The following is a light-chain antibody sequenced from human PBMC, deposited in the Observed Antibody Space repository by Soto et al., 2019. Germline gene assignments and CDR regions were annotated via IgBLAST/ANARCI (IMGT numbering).Light chain of an antibody. CDR2: GAS. CDR3: HQYGGSPGT. J-gene: IGKJ1*01. Sequence: EFVLTQSPGTLSLSPGERATLSCRSSQTVRNNYLAWYQQKPGQAPRLLIYGASSRATGIPDRFSGSGSGTDFTLTISRLEPEDFALYYCHQYGGSPGTLGQGTKVDIK. V-gene: IGKV3-20*01. CDR1: QTVRNNY.